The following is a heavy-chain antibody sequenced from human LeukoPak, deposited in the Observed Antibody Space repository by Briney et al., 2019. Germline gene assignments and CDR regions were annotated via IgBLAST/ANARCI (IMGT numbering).Heavy chain of an antibody. CDR1: GFIVSSNY. CDR3: ARDRVGTTGYLDY. CDR2: IYSGGST. V-gene: IGHV3-66*01. Sequence: GGSLRLSCAASGFIVSSNYMSWVRQAPGKGLEWVSVIYSGGSTYYADSVKGRFTISRDNSKNTLYLQMNSLGAEDAAVYYCARDRVGTTGYLDYWGQGTLVTVSS. D-gene: IGHD1-1*01. J-gene: IGHJ4*02.